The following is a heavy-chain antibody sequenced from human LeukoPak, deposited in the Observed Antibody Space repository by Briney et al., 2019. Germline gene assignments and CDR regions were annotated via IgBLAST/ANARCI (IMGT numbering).Heavy chain of an antibody. Sequence: ASVKVSCKASGYTFTSYYMHWVRQAPGQGLEWMGIINPSGGSTSYAQKFQGRVTMTRDTSISTAYMELTRLRSDDTAVYYCARAKQGFDFWGQGTLVTVSS. J-gene: IGHJ4*02. V-gene: IGHV1-46*01. CDR3: ARAKQGFDF. CDR1: GYTFTSYY. CDR2: INPSGGST. D-gene: IGHD1/OR15-1a*01.